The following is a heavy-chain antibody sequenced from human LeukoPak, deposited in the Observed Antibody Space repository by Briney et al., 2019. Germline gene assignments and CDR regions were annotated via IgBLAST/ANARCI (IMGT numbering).Heavy chain of an antibody. CDR3: ARDYAGSPDY. J-gene: IGHJ4*02. CDR2: INGDGSTT. CDR1: GFTFSTYW. Sequence: GGPLRLSCTASGFTFSTYWINWVRQSPGNGLVWVALINGDGSTTTHADSVKGRFTISRDNAKNTAYLQMNSLRGEDTAVYFCARDYAGSPDYWGQGTLVTVSA. V-gene: IGHV3-74*03. D-gene: IGHD3-10*01.